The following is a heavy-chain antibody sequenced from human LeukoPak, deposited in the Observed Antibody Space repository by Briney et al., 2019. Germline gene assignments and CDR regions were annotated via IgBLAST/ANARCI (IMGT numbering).Heavy chain of an antibody. V-gene: IGHV1-8*01. CDR1: GYTFTSYD. D-gene: IGHD1-1*01. Sequence: ASVKVSCKASGYTFTSYDFNWVRQATGQRPEWMGWMSPNSGDTGYAQKFQDRVTMTRNTSISTAYMELSSLRSDDTAVYYCARTDLAPTTVYWNDFDYWGQGTLVTVSS. CDR3: ARTDLAPTTVYWNDFDY. J-gene: IGHJ4*02. CDR2: MSPNSGDT.